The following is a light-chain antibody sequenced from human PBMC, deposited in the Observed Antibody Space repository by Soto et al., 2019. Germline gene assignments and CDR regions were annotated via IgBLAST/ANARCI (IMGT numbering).Light chain of an antibody. V-gene: IGLV1-47*01. J-gene: IGLJ2*01. CDR2: RND. CDR1: RSDIGSNY. Sequence: QSVLTQPPSASGTPGQRVTISCSGSRSDIGSNYVNWYQQLPGMAPKLLIYRNDQWPSGVPDRFSGSKSGTSASLAIIGLQSEDEADYYCASWDDSLTVPIFGGGTKVTVL. CDR3: ASWDDSLTVPI.